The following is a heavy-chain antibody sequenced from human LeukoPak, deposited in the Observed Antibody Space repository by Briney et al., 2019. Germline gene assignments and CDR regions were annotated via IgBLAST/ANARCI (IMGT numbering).Heavy chain of an antibody. Sequence: PGGSLRLSCAASGFPFSNHWMHWVRQVPGKGLVWVSSISGSGNRTYYADSVKGRFTISRDNSKNTLFLQMNSLRAEDTAVYYCAKNLYCGGGSCYPSALGMDVWGQGTTVTVSS. CDR1: GFPFSNHW. D-gene: IGHD2-15*01. J-gene: IGHJ6*02. CDR3: AKNLYCGGGSCYPSALGMDV. CDR2: ISGSGNRT. V-gene: IGHV3-23*01.